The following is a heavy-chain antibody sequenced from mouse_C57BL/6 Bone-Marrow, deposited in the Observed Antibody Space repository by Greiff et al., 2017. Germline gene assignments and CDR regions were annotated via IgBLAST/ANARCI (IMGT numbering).Heavy chain of an antibody. CDR2: IYPGSGST. CDR1: GYTFTSYW. Sequence: QVQLQQPGAELVKPGASVKMSCKASGYTFTSYWITWVKQRPGQGLEWIGDIYPGSGSTNYNEKFKSKATLTVDTSSSKAYMQLSSLTSEDSAVYYCARETAQATNFDVWGTGTTVTVSS. V-gene: IGHV1-55*01. CDR3: ARETAQATNFDV. J-gene: IGHJ1*03. D-gene: IGHD3-2*02.